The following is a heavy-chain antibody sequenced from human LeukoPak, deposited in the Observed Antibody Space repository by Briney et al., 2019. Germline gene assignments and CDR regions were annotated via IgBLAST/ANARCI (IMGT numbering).Heavy chain of an antibody. CDR2: IKQDGSEK. CDR3: ARDFFAFGGVIALLDY. CDR1: GFPFSSHG. D-gene: IGHD3-16*02. Sequence: GGSLRLSCAASGFPFSSHGMSWVRQAPGKGLEWVANIKQDGSEKFYVDSMKGRFTISRDNAKKSLYLQMNSLRAEDTAVYYCARDFFAFGGVIALLDYWGQGTLATVSS. J-gene: IGHJ4*02. V-gene: IGHV3-7*01.